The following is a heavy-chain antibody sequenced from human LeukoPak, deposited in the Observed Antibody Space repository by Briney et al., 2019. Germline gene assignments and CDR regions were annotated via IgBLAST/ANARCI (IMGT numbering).Heavy chain of an antibody. CDR3: ARGRLVVRGVTTYSDY. V-gene: IGHV3-30*04. Sequence: GGSLRLSCAASGFTFSSYAMHWVRQAPGKGLEWVAVISYDGSNKYYADSVKGRFTIPRGNSKNTLYLQMNSLRAEDTAVYYCARGRLVVRGVTTYSDYWGQGTLVTVSS. CDR2: ISYDGSNK. D-gene: IGHD3-10*01. J-gene: IGHJ4*02. CDR1: GFTFSSYA.